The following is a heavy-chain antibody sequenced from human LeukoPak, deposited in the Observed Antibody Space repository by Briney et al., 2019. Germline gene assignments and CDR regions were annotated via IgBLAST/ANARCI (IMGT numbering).Heavy chain of an antibody. D-gene: IGHD3-3*01. Sequence: ASVKVSCKASGYTFTGYYMHWVRQAPGQGLEWMGWINPNSGGTNYAQKFQGRVTMTRDTSISTAYMELSRLRSDDTAVYYCARASGSGLEWIHYYYYYMDVWGKGTTVTVSS. V-gene: IGHV1-2*02. CDR1: GYTFTGYY. J-gene: IGHJ6*03. CDR2: INPNSGGT. CDR3: ARASGSGLEWIHYYYYYMDV.